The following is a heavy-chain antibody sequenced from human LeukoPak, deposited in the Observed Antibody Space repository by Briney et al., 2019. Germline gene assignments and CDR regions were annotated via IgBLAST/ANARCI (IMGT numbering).Heavy chain of an antibody. CDR1: GGSISSYY. D-gene: IGHD2-2*01. CDR2: IFYSGST. J-gene: IGHJ6*03. Sequence: SETLSLTCTVSGGSISSYYWSWIRQPPGKGLEWIGYIFYSGSTNYNPSLKSRVTISVNTSKNQFSQKLSSVTAADTAVYYCARLSVVPAAMQFYYYYHMDVWGKGTTVTVSS. V-gene: IGHV4-59*08. CDR3: ARLSVVPAAMQFYYYYHMDV.